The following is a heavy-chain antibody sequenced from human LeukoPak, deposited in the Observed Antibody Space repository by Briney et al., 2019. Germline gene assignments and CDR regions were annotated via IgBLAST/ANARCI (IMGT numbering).Heavy chain of an antibody. V-gene: IGHV4-59*01. CDR1: GGSIGSYY. CDR3: ARSTYSSSQWDY. Sequence: SETLSLTCTVSGGSIGSYYWHWIRQPPGKGLEWIGYIYCTGSTNYNPSLKSRVTISVDTSKNQFSLKLNSVTAADTAIYYCARSTYSSSQWDYWGQGTLVTVFS. D-gene: IGHD6-13*01. CDR2: IYCTGST. J-gene: IGHJ4*02.